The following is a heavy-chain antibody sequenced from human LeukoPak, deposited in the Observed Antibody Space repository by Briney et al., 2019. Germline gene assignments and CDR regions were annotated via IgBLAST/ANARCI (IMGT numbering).Heavy chain of an antibody. CDR3: AKCAVVATVIADDAFDI. V-gene: IGHV3-23*01. J-gene: IGHJ3*02. Sequence: GGSLRLSCAASGFTFSSYAMSWVRQAPGKGLEWVSAISGSGGSTYYADSVKGRFTISRDNSKNTLYLQMNSLRAEDTAVYYCAKCAVVATVIADDAFDIWGQGTMVTVSS. CDR1: GFTFSSYA. D-gene: IGHD5-12*01. CDR2: ISGSGGST.